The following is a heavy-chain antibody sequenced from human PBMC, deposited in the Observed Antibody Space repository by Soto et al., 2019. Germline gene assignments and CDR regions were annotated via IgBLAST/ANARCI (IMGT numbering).Heavy chain of an antibody. D-gene: IGHD2-15*01. CDR1: GGSFSGYY. CDR3: ARGLRGWDIVVVVAATAFDY. CDR2: INHSGST. V-gene: IGHV4-34*01. J-gene: IGHJ4*02. Sequence: SETLSLTCAVYGGSFSGYYWSWIRQPPGKGLEWIGEINHSGSTNYNPSLKSRVTISVDTSKNQFSLKLSSVTAADTAVYYCARGLRGWDIVVVVAATAFDYWGQGTLVTVSS.